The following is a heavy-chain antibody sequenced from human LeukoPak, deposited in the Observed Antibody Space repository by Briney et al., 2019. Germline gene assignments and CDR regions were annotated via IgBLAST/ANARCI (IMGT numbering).Heavy chain of an antibody. CDR1: GYTFTSYD. CDR3: ASGASETYYYDSSGYYWFDP. D-gene: IGHD3-22*01. CDR2: MNPNSGNT. J-gene: IGHJ5*02. V-gene: IGHV1-8*01. Sequence: ASVKVSCKASGYTFTSYDFNWVRQATGQGLEWMGWMNPNSGNTGYAQKFQGRVSMTRNTSVSTAYMELSSLRSEDTAVYYCASGASETYYYDSSGYYWFDPWGQGTLVTVSS.